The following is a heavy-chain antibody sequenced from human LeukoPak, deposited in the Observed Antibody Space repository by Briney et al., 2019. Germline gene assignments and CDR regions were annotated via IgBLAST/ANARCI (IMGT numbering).Heavy chain of an antibody. V-gene: IGHV6-1*01. J-gene: IGHJ4*02. Sequence: SQTLSLTCGISGDSVSSNNGAWNWIRQSPSRGLEWVGRTYYRSKWYNDYATSLQGRITISPDTSKNQFSLHLYSVTPEDTAIYYCAGDVGTSGWYTFDYWGQGILVT. CDR1: GDSVSSNNGA. CDR2: TYYRSKWYN. CDR3: AGDVGTSGWYTFDY. D-gene: IGHD6-19*01.